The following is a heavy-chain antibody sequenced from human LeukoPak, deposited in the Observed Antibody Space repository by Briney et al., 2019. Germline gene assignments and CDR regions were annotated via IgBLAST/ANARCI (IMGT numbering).Heavy chain of an antibody. CDR1: GFTFSDHY. J-gene: IGHJ4*02. D-gene: IGHD2-15*01. V-gene: IGHV3-11*04. CDR3: ARDLEVVAATGYFDY. Sequence: GGSLRLSCAASGFTFSDHYMSWIRQAPGKGLEWVSYISSSGSTIYYADSVKGRFTISRDNAKNSLYLQMNSLRAEDTAVYYCARDLEVVAATGYFDYWGQGTLVTVSS. CDR2: ISSSGSTI.